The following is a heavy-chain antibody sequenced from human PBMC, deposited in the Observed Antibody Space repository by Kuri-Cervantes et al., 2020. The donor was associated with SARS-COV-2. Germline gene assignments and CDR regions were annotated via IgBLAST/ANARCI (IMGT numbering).Heavy chain of an antibody. CDR2: IYYSGST. CDR3: ATRTHYYDSSGYPLYWYFDL. J-gene: IGHJ2*01. D-gene: IGHD3-22*01. CDR1: GGSFSGHY. V-gene: IGHV4-59*11. Sequence: SETLSLTCAVHGGSFSGHYWSWIRQPPGKGLEWIGYIYYSGSTNYNPSLKSRVTISVDTSKNQFSLKLSSVTAADTAVYYCATRTHYYDSSGYPLYWYFDLWGRGTLVTVSS.